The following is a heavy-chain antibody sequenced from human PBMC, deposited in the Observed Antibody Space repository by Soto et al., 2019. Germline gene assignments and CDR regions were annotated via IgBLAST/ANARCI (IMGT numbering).Heavy chain of an antibody. Sequence: QLQLQESGPGLVKPSETLSLTCTVSGGSISSSSYYWGWIRQPPGKGLEWIGSIYYSGSTYYNPSLKGRVTIAVDTSKNQFTLKLSSVTAADTAVYYCARHVKNYDFWSGFNWFDPWGQGTLVTVSS. CDR1: GGSISSSSYY. CDR2: IYYSGST. D-gene: IGHD3-3*01. V-gene: IGHV4-39*01. J-gene: IGHJ5*02. CDR3: ARHVKNYDFWSGFNWFDP.